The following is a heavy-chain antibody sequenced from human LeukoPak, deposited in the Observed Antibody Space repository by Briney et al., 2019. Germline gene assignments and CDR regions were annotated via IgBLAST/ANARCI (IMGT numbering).Heavy chain of an antibody. CDR3: AKIIGVQQQLVDY. D-gene: IGHD6-13*01. Sequence: GGSLRLSCAASGVTFSSYGMHWVRQAPGKGLEWVAVISYDGSNKYYADSVKGRFTISRDNSKNTLYLQMNSLRAEDTAVYYCAKIIGVQQQLVDYWGQGTLVTVSS. CDR1: GVTFSSYG. CDR2: ISYDGSNK. J-gene: IGHJ4*02. V-gene: IGHV3-30*18.